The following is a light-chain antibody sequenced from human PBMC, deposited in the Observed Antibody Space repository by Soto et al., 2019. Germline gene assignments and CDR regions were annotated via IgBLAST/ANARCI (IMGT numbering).Light chain of an antibody. CDR2: DVS. CDR3: CSYTSSSLYV. J-gene: IGLJ1*01. V-gene: IGLV2-11*01. Sequence: QSALTQPRSASGSPGQSITISCTGTSSDVGGYNYVSWYQQHPAKAPKLIIFDVSKRPSGVPNRFSGSKSGNTASLTISGLRAEDEADYYCCSYTSSSLYVFGTGTKVTVL. CDR1: SSDVGGYNY.